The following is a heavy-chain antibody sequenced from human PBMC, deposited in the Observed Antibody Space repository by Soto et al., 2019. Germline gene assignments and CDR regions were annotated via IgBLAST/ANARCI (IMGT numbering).Heavy chain of an antibody. J-gene: IGHJ3*02. CDR2: IYWDDDK. D-gene: IGHD3-22*01. CDR3: AQTYDSSGYRTDAFDI. Sequence: QITLKESGPTLVKPTQTLTLTCTFSGFSLSTSGVGVGWIRQPPGKALEWLALIYWDDDKRYSPSLKSRLTSTKDTSKNQVVLTMTHMDPVDTATYYCAQTYDSSGYRTDAFDIWGQGTMVTVSS. V-gene: IGHV2-5*02. CDR1: GFSLSTSGVG.